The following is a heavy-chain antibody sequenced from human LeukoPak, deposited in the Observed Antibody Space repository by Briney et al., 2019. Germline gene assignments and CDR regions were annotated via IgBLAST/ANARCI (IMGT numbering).Heavy chain of an antibody. J-gene: IGHJ3*02. CDR3: AKGGLVHPLHI. CDR2: INGNGGSA. V-gene: IGHV3-23*01. D-gene: IGHD3/OR15-3a*01. Sequence: GGSLRLSCAASGFTFSNYAMSWVRQAPGKGLEGVSGINGNGGSAYNADSVKGRFTISRDNSKNTLYLQMNSLRAEDTAVYYCAKGGLVHPLHIWGQGTMVTVSS. CDR1: GFTFSNYA.